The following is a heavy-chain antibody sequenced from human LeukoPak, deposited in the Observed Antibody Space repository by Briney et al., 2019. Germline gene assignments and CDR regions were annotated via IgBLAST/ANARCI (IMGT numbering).Heavy chain of an antibody. J-gene: IGHJ6*02. V-gene: IGHV3-48*01. CDR2: IISGSSTI. CDR3: AREDHYYHGMDV. Sequence: GGSLRLSCVASGFTFSSYAMNWVRQAPGKGLEWVSYIISGSSTIYYADSVKGRFTISRDNGKNSLYLQMNSLRAEDTAVYYCAREDHYYHGMDVWGQGTTVTVSS. CDR1: GFTFSSYA.